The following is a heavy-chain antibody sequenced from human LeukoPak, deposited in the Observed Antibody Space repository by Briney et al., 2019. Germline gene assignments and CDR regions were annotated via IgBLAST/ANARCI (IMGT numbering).Heavy chain of an antibody. CDR2: ISSSSSYI. V-gene: IGHV3-21*01. Sequence: PGGSLRLSCAASGFTFSSYSMNWVRQAPGKGLEWVSSISSSSSYIYYADSVKGRFTISRDNAKNSLYLQMNSLRAEDTAVYYCARAPQRAGRGRVKPDYWGQGALVTVSS. CDR3: ARAPQRAGRGRVKPDY. J-gene: IGHJ4*02. CDR1: GFTFSSYS. D-gene: IGHD6-19*01.